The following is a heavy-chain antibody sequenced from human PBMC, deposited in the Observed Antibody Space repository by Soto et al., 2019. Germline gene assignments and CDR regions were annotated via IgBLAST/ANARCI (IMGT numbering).Heavy chain of an antibody. J-gene: IGHJ3*02. CDR1: GFTFSSYS. CDR3: ARVPLEEIADDAFDI. CDR2: ISSSSSYI. D-gene: IGHD6-13*01. Sequence: GGSLRLSCAASGFTFSSYSMNWVRQAPGKGLEWVSSISSSSSYIYYADSVKGRFTISRDNAKNSLYLQMNSLRAEDTAVYYCARVPLEEIADDAFDIWGQGTMVTVSS. V-gene: IGHV3-21*01.